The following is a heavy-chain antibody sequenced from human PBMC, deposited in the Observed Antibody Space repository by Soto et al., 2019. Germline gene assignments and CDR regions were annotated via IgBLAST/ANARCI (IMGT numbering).Heavy chain of an antibody. CDR1: SASFRSSSYT. D-gene: IGHD2-2*01. V-gene: IGHV4-39*01. CDR2: IYYSGTT. CDR3: ARLHGYCISSSCHGHYAMDV. Sequence: SETLSLTSTVSSASFRSSSYTWGSIRQPPGEGLEWIGSIYYSGTTYYNPSLNSRVTVSVDTSKNQFSLKVTSVTAADTAVYYCARLHGYCISSSCHGHYAMDVWGQGTTVT. J-gene: IGHJ6*02.